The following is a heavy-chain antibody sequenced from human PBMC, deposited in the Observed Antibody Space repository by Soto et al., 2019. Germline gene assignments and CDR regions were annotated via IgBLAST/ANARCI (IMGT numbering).Heavy chain of an antibody. CDR1: GITVSSYY. CDR3: ARIPYDNSGTIFDY. CDR2: IYAGTIT. J-gene: IGHJ4*02. D-gene: IGHD3-22*01. V-gene: IGHV3-53*01. Sequence: PGGSLRLSCAVSGITVSSYYMSWVRQAAGKGLEWVSVIYAGTITYYADSVKGRFTIYRDHSKNTLNLEMNSLRVEDTAVYYCARIPYDNSGTIFDYWGQGTLVTVSS.